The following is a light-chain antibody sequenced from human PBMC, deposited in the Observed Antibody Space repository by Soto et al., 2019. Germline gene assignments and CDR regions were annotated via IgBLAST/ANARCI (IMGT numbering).Light chain of an antibody. J-gene: IGKJ3*01. CDR2: DAS. Sequence: EIVLTQSPATLSLSPGERATLSCRASQRVSSYLAWYHQKPGQAPRLLIYDASNRATGIPARFSGSRSGTDSTLTISSLEPEDFAVYSCQQRSNWPSFGPGTKVAIK. CDR3: QQRSNWPS. CDR1: QRVSSY. V-gene: IGKV3-11*01.